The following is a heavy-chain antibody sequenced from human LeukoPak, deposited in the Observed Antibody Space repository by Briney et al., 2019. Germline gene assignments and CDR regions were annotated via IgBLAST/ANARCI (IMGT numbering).Heavy chain of an antibody. Sequence: PGGSLRLSCAASGFTFSSYWMHWVRQAPGKGLVWVSRINSDGSSTSYADSVKGRFTISRDNAKNTLYLQMNSLRAEGTAVYYCARGSSASPYDILTGYLPSGGQNFDYWGQGTLVTVSS. CDR1: GFTFSSYW. J-gene: IGHJ4*02. CDR3: ARGSSASPYDILTGYLPSGGQNFDY. CDR2: INSDGSST. V-gene: IGHV3-74*01. D-gene: IGHD3-9*01.